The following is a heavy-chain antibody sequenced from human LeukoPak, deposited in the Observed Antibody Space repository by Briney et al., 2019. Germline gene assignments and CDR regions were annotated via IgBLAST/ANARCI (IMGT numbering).Heavy chain of an antibody. CDR3: ARDPAGAGIYYDY. CDR2: ISSGSSSI. D-gene: IGHD6-19*01. J-gene: IGHJ4*02. Sequence: GGSLRLSCAAAGFTFSTYSMNWVRQAPGKGLEWDSYISSGSSSIYYADSVKGRFTISRDNAKYSLYLQMNSLRAADTAVYYCARDPAGAGIYYDYWGQGTLVTVSS. CDR1: GFTFSTYS. V-gene: IGHV3-48*01.